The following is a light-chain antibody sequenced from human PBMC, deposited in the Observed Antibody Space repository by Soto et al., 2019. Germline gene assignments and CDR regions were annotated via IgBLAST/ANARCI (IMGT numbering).Light chain of an antibody. Sequence: DIQMTQSPSTLSASVGDSITITCRASQTIFTWLAWYQQKPGQAPKVLIYKASNLQSGVPSRFSGGGSGTEFTLTISSLQPDDSATYFCQQYRTYSPGLSFGGGTKVEIK. V-gene: IGKV1-5*03. J-gene: IGKJ4*01. CDR1: QTIFTW. CDR2: KAS. CDR3: QQYRTYSPGLS.